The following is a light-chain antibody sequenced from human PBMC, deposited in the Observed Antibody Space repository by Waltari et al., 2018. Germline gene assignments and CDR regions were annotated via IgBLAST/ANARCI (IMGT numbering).Light chain of an antibody. Sequence: QSVLTQPPSASGTPGQRVTISCSGGSFNIGSNLLNWYQQLPGTAPKLLIYGNDQRPSGVPDRFSGSKSGTSASLAISGLQSEDEADYYCAAWDDSLNGVIFGGGTKLSVL. J-gene: IGLJ2*01. CDR1: SFNIGSNL. CDR2: GND. V-gene: IGLV1-44*01. CDR3: AAWDDSLNGVI.